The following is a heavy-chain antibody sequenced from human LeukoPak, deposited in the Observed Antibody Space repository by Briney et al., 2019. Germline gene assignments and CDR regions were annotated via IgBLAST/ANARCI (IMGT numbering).Heavy chain of an antibody. CDR1: AFIFNNYY. CDR3: ARVGRSGGVFDS. D-gene: IGHD3-10*01. J-gene: IGHJ4*02. CDR2: ISNSGSTM. V-gene: IGHV3-11*04. Sequence: GGSLRLSCAASAFIFNNYYMSWIRQAPEKGLECVSYISNSGSTMFYADSVNGPFTISRVNAKTSLYLQMARLRAEDTAVYYCARVGRSGGVFDSWGQGTLVTVSS.